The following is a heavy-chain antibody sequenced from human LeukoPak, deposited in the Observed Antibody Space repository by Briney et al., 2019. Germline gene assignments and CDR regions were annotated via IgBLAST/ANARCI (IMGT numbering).Heavy chain of an antibody. CDR3: ARGGEPYYDFWSGYLEDYYFDY. CDR2: ISAYNGNT. Sequence: GASVKVSCKASGYTFTSYGISWVRQAPGQGLEWMGWISAYNGNTNCAQKLQGRVTMTTDTSTSTAYMELRSLRSDDTAVYYCARGGEPYYDFWSGYLEDYYFDYWGQGTLVTVSS. V-gene: IGHV1-18*01. CDR1: GYTFTSYG. D-gene: IGHD3-3*01. J-gene: IGHJ4*02.